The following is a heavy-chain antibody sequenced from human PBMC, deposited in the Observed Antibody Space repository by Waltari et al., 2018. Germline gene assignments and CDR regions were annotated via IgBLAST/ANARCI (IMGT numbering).Heavy chain of an antibody. V-gene: IGHV4-39*07. CDR1: GDSIMKNNYH. Sequence: QLQESGPGLVKPSETVSLTCSVSGDSIMKNNYHWGWIRQPPGKGLEWIGSIYNSGTTYYNPSPKSRVTISLDASRNQFSLRLSSVTAADTAVYYCARASTAIFGVVITGYNIWGQGTVVTVSS. J-gene: IGHJ3*01. CDR2: IYNSGTT. D-gene: IGHD3-3*01. CDR3: ARASTAIFGVVITGYNI.